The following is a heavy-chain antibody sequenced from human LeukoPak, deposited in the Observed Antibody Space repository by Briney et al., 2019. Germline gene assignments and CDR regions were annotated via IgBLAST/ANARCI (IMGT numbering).Heavy chain of an antibody. D-gene: IGHD3-22*01. CDR3: AREEHNYYDSSGYQNAFDV. CDR2: ISAYNGNT. J-gene: IGHJ3*01. V-gene: IGHV1-18*01. Sequence: ASVKVSCKASGGTFSSYAISWVRQAPGQGLEWMGWISAYNGNTNYAQKLQGRVTMTTDTSTSTAYMELRSLRSDDTAVYYCAREEHNYYDSSGYQNAFDVWGQGTMVTVSS. CDR1: GGTFSSYA.